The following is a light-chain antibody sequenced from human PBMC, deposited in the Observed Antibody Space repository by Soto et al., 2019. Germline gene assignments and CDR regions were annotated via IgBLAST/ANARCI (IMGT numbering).Light chain of an antibody. J-gene: IGLJ3*02. CDR2: EGS. CDR3: CSYSPTATLV. V-gene: IGLV2-23*01. Sequence: QSVLTQPASVSGSPGQSITISCTGTSSDVGSYNLVSWYLQYPGKAPKLMIFEGSKRPSGVSHRFSGSKSGNTASLTISGLQAEDEADYYCCSYSPTATLVFGGGTKLTVL. CDR1: SSDVGSYNL.